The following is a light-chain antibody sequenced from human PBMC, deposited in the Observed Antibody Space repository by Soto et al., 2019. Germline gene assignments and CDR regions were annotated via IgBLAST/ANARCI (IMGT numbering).Light chain of an antibody. V-gene: IGKV3-20*01. CDR3: QQYSSSPPIT. Sequence: EIVWTQSPGTLSLSPGERATLSCRASQSVSSSYLAWYQQKPGLAPRLLIYGASRRATGIPDRFSGSGSGTDFTLTISRLEPEDFAVYYCQQYSSSPPITFGGGTKVEIK. CDR1: QSVSSSY. CDR2: GAS. J-gene: IGKJ4*01.